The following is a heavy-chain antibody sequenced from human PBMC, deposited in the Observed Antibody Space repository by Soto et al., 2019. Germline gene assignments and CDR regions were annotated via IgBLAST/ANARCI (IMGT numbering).Heavy chain of an antibody. CDR3: ARARGLVAALYYGMDV. V-gene: IGHV4-30-2*01. D-gene: IGHD2-15*01. Sequence: PSETLSLTCAVSGCSISSGGYSWSWIRQPPGKGLEWIGYIYHSGSTYYNPSLKSRVTISVDRSKNQFSLKLSSVTAADTAVYYCARARGLVAALYYGMDVWGQGTTVTVS. CDR2: IYHSGST. J-gene: IGHJ6*02. CDR1: GCSISSGGYS.